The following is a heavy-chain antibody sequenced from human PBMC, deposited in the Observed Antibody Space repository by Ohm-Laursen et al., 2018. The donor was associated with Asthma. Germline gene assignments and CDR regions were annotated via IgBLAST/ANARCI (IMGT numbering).Heavy chain of an antibody. D-gene: IGHD1-26*01. CDR1: GGSISSYY. V-gene: IGHV4-59*01. Sequence: DTLSLTCTVSGGSISSYYWSWIRQPPGKGLEWIGYIYYSGSTNHNPSLKSRVTISVDTSKNQFSLKLSSVTAADTAVYYCARDGVGTFDIWGQGTMVTVSS. CDR2: IYYSGST. J-gene: IGHJ3*02. CDR3: ARDGVGTFDI.